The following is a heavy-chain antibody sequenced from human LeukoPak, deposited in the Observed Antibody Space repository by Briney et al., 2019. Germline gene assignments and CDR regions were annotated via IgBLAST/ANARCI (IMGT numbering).Heavy chain of an antibody. Sequence: SGGSLRLSCAASGFTVSSNYMSWVRQAPGKGLEWVSVIYSGGSTYYADSVKGRFTISRDNSKNTLYLQMNSLRAEDTAVYYCAREPVGSGSYVVYWGQGTLVTVSS. CDR2: IYSGGST. D-gene: IGHD3-10*01. CDR3: AREPVGSGSYVVY. J-gene: IGHJ4*02. V-gene: IGHV3-53*01. CDR1: GFTVSSNY.